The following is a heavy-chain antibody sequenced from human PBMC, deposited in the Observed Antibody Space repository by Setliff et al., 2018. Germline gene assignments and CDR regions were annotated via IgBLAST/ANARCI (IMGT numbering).Heavy chain of an antibody. J-gene: IGHJ5*01. D-gene: IGHD1-26*01. Sequence: GGSLRLSCAASGFTFSSYAMSWVRQAPGKGLEWVSAISGSGGSTYYADSVKGRLTISRDNSKNTLYLQMNSLRAEDTAVYYCAKGGWGATFHSWGQGTLATVSS. CDR3: AKGGWGATFHS. CDR2: ISGSGGST. CDR1: GFTFSSYA. V-gene: IGHV3-23*01.